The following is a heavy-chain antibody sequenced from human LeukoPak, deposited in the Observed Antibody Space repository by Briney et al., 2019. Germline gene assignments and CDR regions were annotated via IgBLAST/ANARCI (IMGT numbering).Heavy chain of an antibody. CDR1: GGSISSGGYY. V-gene: IGHV4-31*03. CDR3: SRDKSLDY. J-gene: IGHJ4*02. Sequence: SETLSLTCTVSGGSISSGGYYWSWIRQHPGKGLEWIGYIYYSGSTYYNPSLKSRVTISVDTSKNQFSLKLSSVTSADTAVYHCSRDKSLDYWGQGTLVTVSS. CDR2: IYYSGST.